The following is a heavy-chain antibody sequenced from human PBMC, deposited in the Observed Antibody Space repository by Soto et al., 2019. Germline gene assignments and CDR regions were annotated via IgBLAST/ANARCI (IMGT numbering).Heavy chain of an antibody. CDR2: ISESSGHT. CDR3: ARGRIAGRLRFGVDV. V-gene: IGHV3-23*01. Sequence: EVPLLESGGGLIQPGGSLRLSCAASGFNFDIFAMSWVRQAPGKGLEWVSGISESSGHTYYADSVRGRFTISRDNSKNTLYQQINSPTAEDTAVYYCARGRIAGRLRFGVDVWGQGTTITVSS. J-gene: IGHJ6*02. CDR1: GFNFDIFA. D-gene: IGHD6-6*01.